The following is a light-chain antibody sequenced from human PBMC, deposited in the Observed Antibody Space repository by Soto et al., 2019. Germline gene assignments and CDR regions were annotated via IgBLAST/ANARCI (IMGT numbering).Light chain of an antibody. CDR3: SSYTSSSVYV. V-gene: IGLV2-14*01. J-gene: IGLJ1*01. CDR1: SSDVGGYNY. CDR2: DVS. Sequence: QSALTQPASVSGSPGQSITISCTGTSSDVGGYNYVSWYQQHPGKAPKLMIYDVSNRPSGVSNRFSGSKSGNTASLTISGLQAEYEADYYCSSYTSSSVYVVGTGTKLTVL.